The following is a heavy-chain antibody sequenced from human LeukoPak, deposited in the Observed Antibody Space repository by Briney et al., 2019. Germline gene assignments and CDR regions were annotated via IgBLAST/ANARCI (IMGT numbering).Heavy chain of an antibody. J-gene: IGHJ4*02. CDR3: ARGETGSSWSTFDF. CDR2: INSDGRST. V-gene: IGHV3-74*01. Sequence: PGGSLRLSCAASGFTFSSYWMHWVRQAPGKGLVWVSRINSDGRSTTYADSVKGRFTISRDNDKNTLYLQMNSLRAEDTAVYYCARGETGSSWSTFDFWGQGTLVTVSS. D-gene: IGHD6-13*01. CDR1: GFTFSSYW.